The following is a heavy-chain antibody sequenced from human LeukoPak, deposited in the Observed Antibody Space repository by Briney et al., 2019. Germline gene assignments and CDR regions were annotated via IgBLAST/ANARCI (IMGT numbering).Heavy chain of an antibody. CDR3: ARAGWFCSSTSCYFPSFQYNWFDP. CDR1: GYTFTSYD. CDR2: MNPNSGNT. Sequence: GASVKVSCKASGYTFTSYDINWVRQATGQGLEWMGWMNPNSGNTGYAQKFQGRVTITTDESTSTAYMELSSLRSEDTAVYYCARAGWFCSSTSCYFPSFQYNWFDPWGQGTLVTVSS. V-gene: IGHV1-8*01. D-gene: IGHD2-2*01. J-gene: IGHJ5*02.